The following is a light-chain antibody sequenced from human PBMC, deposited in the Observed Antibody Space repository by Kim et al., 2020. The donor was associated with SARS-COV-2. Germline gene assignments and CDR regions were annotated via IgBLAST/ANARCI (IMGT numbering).Light chain of an antibody. V-gene: IGLV3-21*04. CDR1: NIGSKS. Sequence: LTQPPSVSVAPGKTARITCGRNNIGSKSVHWYQQKPGQAPVLVIYYDSDRPSGIPERFSGSNSGNTATLTISRVEAGDEADYYCQVWDSSSDHPVFGG. J-gene: IGLJ3*02. CDR3: QVWDSSSDHPV. CDR2: YDS.